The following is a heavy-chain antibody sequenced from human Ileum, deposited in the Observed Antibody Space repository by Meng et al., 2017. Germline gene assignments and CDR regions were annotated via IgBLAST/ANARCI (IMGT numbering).Heavy chain of an antibody. CDR2: SNPGGGST. J-gene: IGHJ4*02. Sequence: QVQLVQSGAEVKKPGASVKVSCKSSEYSFNNYYRHWMRQAPGQGLEWLGVSNPGGGSTNYAQKFQGRVTMTRDTSANTVYMELGSLKSEDTAVYYCVREFRGGYFDYWGQGTLVTVSS. V-gene: IGHV1-46*02. D-gene: IGHD3-16*01. CDR1: EYSFNNYY. CDR3: VREFRGGYFDY.